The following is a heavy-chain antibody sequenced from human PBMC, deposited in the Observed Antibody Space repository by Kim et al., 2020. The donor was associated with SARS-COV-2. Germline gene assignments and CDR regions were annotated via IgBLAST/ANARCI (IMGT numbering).Heavy chain of an antibody. J-gene: IGHJ6*03. D-gene: IGHD6-13*01. V-gene: IGHV3-30*07. Sequence: DTVNGRLTTTRDNSKNTLYLQMNSLGAEDTAVYYCVRDLTIAAAAYDSMDVWGKGTTVTVSS. CDR3: VRDLTIAAAAYDSMDV.